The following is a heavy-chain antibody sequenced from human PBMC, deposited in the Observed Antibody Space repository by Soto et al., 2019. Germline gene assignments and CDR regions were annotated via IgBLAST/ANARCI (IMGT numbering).Heavy chain of an antibody. V-gene: IGHV4-30-4*01. CDR1: GGSISSGDYY. Sequence: PSETLSLTCTVSGGSISSGDYYWSWIRQPPGKGLEWIGYIYYSGSTYYNPSLKSRVTISVDTSKNQFSLKLSSVTAADTAVYYCARVRFWSGIDYWGQGTLVTVSS. D-gene: IGHD3-3*01. CDR3: ARVRFWSGIDY. CDR2: IYYSGST. J-gene: IGHJ4*02.